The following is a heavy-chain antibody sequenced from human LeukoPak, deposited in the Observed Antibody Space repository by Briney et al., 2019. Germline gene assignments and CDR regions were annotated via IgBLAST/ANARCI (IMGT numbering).Heavy chain of an antibody. J-gene: IGHJ4*02. Sequence: GRSLRLSCTSSGFTFGTYAVSWFRQAPGKGLEWVAFIRSKTFGGTTEYAASVKGRFTISRDDSKSIAYLQMNSLKTEDTAVYYCTRYSGRTDCWGQGTLVSVSS. V-gene: IGHV3-49*03. D-gene: IGHD5-18*01. CDR1: GFTFGTYA. CDR2: IRSKTFGGTT. CDR3: TRYSGRTDC.